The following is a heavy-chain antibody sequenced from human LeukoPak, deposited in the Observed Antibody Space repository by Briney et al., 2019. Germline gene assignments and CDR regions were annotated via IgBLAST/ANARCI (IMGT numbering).Heavy chain of an antibody. D-gene: IGHD4-17*01. CDR2: ISGSGAST. Sequence: PGGSLRLSCAASGFTFSSYGMSWVRQAPGKGLEWVSAISGSGASTYYADSVKGRFTISRDNSKNTLYLQMNSLGAEDTAVYYCAKRVFQTAVTTRRAFDIWGQGTMVTVSS. CDR3: AKRVFQTAVTTRRAFDI. CDR1: GFTFSSYG. V-gene: IGHV3-23*01. J-gene: IGHJ3*02.